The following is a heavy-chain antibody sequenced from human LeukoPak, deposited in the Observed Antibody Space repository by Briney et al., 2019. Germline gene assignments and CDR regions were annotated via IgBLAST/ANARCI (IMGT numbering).Heavy chain of an antibody. V-gene: IGHV3-23*01. CDR2: ISGSGGST. Sequence: GGSLRLSCAASGFTFSSYAMSWVRQAPGKGLEWVSAISGSGGSTYYADSVEGRFTISRDNSKNTLYLQMNSLRAEDTAVYYCAPARLLNWFDPWGQGTLVTVSS. D-gene: IGHD3-10*01. CDR3: APARLLNWFDP. J-gene: IGHJ5*02. CDR1: GFTFSSYA.